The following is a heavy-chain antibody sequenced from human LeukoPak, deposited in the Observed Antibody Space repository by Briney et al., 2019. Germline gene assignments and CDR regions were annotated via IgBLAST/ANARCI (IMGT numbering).Heavy chain of an antibody. CDR3: ARPNSGSYFGAFDI. CDR2: IYHSGST. V-gene: IGHV4-38-2*01. J-gene: IGHJ3*02. Sequence: PSETLSLTCAVSGYSISSGYYWGWIRQPPGKGLEWIGSIYHSGSTYYNPSLKSRFTISVDTSKNQFSLKLSSVTAADTAVYYCARPNSGSYFGAFDIWGQGTMVTVSS. CDR1: GYSISSGYY. D-gene: IGHD1-26*01.